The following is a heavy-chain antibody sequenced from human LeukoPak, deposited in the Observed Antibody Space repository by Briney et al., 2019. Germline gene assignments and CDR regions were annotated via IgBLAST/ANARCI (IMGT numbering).Heavy chain of an antibody. CDR1: GFTFSSYS. CDR3: ARATNSYGYDDAFDI. CDR2: ISSSSSYI. D-gene: IGHD5-18*01. J-gene: IGHJ3*02. Sequence: GGPLRLSCAASGFTFSSYSMNWVRQAPGKGLEWVSSISSSSSYIYYADSVKGRFTISRDNAKNSLYLQMNSLRAEDTAVYYCARATNSYGYDDAFDIWGQGTMVTVSS. V-gene: IGHV3-21*01.